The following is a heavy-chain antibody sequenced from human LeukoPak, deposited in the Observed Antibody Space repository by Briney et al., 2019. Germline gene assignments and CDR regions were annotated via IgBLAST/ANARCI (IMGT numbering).Heavy chain of an antibody. D-gene: IGHD3-22*01. CDR3: ARDGRDSSGYYYGPYYFDY. J-gene: IGHJ4*02. CDR1: GFTFSSYE. Sequence: GGSLRLSCAASGFTFSSYEMNWVRQAPGKGLEWVSYISSSGSTIYYADSVKGRFTISRDNAKNSLYLQMNSLRAEDTAVYYCARDGRDSSGYYYGPYYFDYWGQGTLVTVSS. V-gene: IGHV3-48*03. CDR2: ISSSGSTI.